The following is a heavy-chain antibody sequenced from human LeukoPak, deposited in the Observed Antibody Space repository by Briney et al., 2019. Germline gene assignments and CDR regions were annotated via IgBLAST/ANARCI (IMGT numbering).Heavy chain of an antibody. D-gene: IGHD3-3*01. J-gene: IGHJ4*02. Sequence: GGSLRLSCAASGFTFSSYSMNWVRQAPGKGLEWVSSISSSSSYIYYADSVKGRFTISRDNAKNSLYLQMNSLRAEDAAVYYCATELRFLEWPPPGVDYWGQGTLVTVSS. CDR2: ISSSSSYI. CDR1: GFTFSSYS. CDR3: ATELRFLEWPPPGVDY. V-gene: IGHV3-21*01.